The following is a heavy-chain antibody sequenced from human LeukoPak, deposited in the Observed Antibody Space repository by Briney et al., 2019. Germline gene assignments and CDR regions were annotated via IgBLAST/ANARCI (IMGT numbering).Heavy chain of an antibody. CDR3: ARGPFYDFWSGYPRGYYFDY. Sequence: SETLSLTCTVSGGSISSYYWSWIRQTPGKGLEWIGYIYYSGSTNFNPSLKSRVTISVDTSKNQFSLKLSSMTAADTAVYYCARGPFYDFWSGYPRGYYFDYWGQGALVTVSS. J-gene: IGHJ4*02. V-gene: IGHV4-59*12. CDR2: IYYSGST. D-gene: IGHD3-3*01. CDR1: GGSISSYY.